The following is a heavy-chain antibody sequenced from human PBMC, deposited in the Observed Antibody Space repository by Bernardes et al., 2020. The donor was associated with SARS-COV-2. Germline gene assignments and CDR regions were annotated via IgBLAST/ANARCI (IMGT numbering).Heavy chain of an antibody. CDR1: GFTFSSYG. D-gene: IGHD3-10*01. V-gene: IGHV3-30*18. Sequence: GGSLRLSCAASGFTFSSYGMHWVRQAPGKGLEWVAVTSYDGSNTYYTDSVKGRFTISRDNSKNTLYLQMNSLRAEDTAVYYCAKGFYGSGSYGHYFDYWGQGNLVIGSP. CDR3: AKGFYGSGSYGHYFDY. J-gene: IGHJ4*02. CDR2: TSYDGSNT.